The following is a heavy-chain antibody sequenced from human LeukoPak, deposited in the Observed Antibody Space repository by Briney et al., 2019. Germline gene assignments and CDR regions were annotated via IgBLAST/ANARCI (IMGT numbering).Heavy chain of an antibody. J-gene: IGHJ4*02. D-gene: IGHD2-2*01. CDR3: ARIWDIVIVPAATFDY. CDR1: GYTFTNYG. V-gene: IGHV1-18*01. Sequence: ASVKVSCKASGYTFTNYGISWMRQAPGQGLEWMGWTSAYNGNTNYAQKLQGRVTMTTDTSTSTAYMELRSLRSDDTAVYYCARIWDIVIVPAATFDYWGQGTLVTVSS. CDR2: TSAYNGNT.